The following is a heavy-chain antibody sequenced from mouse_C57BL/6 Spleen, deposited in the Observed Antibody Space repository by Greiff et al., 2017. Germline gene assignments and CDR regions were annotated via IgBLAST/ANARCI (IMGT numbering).Heavy chain of an antibody. D-gene: IGHD2-2*01. J-gene: IGHJ2*01. CDR1: GYTFTDYY. V-gene: IGHV1-75*01. CDR2: IFPGSGST. CDR3: ARGRYGYVPFDY. Sequence: VKLMESGPELVKPGASVKISCKASGYTFTDYYINWVKQRPGQGLEWIGWIFPGSGSTYYNEKFKGKATLTVDKSSSTAYMLLSSLTSEDSAFYFCARGRYGYVPFDYWGQGTTLTVSS.